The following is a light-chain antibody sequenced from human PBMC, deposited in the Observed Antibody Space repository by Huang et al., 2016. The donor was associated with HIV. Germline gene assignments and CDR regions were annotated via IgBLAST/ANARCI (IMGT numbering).Light chain of an antibody. V-gene: IGKV1-27*01. J-gene: IGKJ1*01. Sequence: IEMTQSPPSLSASIGDRVTLTCRASRGISTFVAWYQQKPGKPPKLLIYAASTLHSGVPSRFSGSGSGTDFTLTISSLQPEDVAYYYCQKYDSAPRTFGPGTKVELK. CDR1: RGISTF. CDR2: AAS. CDR3: QKYDSAPRT.